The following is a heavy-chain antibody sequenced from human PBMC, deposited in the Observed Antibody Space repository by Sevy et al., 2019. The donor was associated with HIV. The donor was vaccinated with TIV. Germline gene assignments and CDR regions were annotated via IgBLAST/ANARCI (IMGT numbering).Heavy chain of an antibody. CDR2: ISNTGSSI. CDR1: GFSLSSYE. J-gene: IGHJ4*02. Sequence: GGSLRLSCAASGFSLSSYEMNWVRQAPGKGLEWVSYISNTGSSIYYSYSVKGRFTMSRDNAKNSLYLQMNSLRGEDTAVYYCARDLPPSATTVSHFDYWGRGTLVTVSS. CDR3: ARDLPPSATTVSHFDY. D-gene: IGHD4-17*01. V-gene: IGHV3-48*03.